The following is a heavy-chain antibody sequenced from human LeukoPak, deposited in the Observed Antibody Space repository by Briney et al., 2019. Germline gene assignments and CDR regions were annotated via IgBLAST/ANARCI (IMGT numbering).Heavy chain of an antibody. V-gene: IGHV4-61*02. J-gene: IGHJ4*02. CDR3: ARDPGLWGRYCSGGSCIWVDY. D-gene: IGHD2-15*01. Sequence: PSETLSLTCTVSGGSISSGSYYWSWIRQPAGTGLEWIGRIYSSGSTNYNPSLKSRVTISVDTSKNQFSLKLSSVTAADTAVYYCARDPGLWGRYCSGGSCIWVDYWGQGTLVTVSS. CDR2: IYSSGST. CDR1: GGSISSGSYY.